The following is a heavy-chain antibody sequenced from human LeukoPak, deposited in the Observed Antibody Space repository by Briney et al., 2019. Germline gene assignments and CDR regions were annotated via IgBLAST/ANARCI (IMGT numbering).Heavy chain of an antibody. Sequence: SETLSLTCAVYGGSFSGYYWSWIRQPPGKGLEWIGEINHSGNTNYNPSLKSRVTISVDTSKNQFSLKLSSVTAADTAVYYCARGRSSRNRPRLDYWGQGTLVTVSS. D-gene: IGHD1-14*01. CDR2: INHSGNT. CDR1: GGSFSGYY. V-gene: IGHV4-34*01. CDR3: ARGRSSRNRPRLDY. J-gene: IGHJ4*02.